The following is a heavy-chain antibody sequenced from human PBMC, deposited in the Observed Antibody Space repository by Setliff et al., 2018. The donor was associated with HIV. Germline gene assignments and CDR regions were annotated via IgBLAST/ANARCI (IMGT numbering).Heavy chain of an antibody. J-gene: IGHJ4*02. CDR2: LSRSSSQI. Sequence: GSLSLSCAASGFTFSDYYMAWIRQAPGQGLEWISYLSRSSSQIKYADSVSGRFAISRDNFKNTVYLQVHSLRIQDTAVYYCARDLASPDYSRSCPGYWGQGTLVTVSS. CDR3: ARDLASPDYSRSCPGY. CDR1: GFTFSDYY. V-gene: IGHV3-11*06. D-gene: IGHD6-13*01.